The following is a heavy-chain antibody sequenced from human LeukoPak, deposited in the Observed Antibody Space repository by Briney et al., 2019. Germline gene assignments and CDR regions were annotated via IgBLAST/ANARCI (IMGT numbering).Heavy chain of an antibody. CDR1: GVSITSSDYY. CDR3: ARGKIDSSGYYIDRRPYYYYYYMDA. Sequence: PSETLSLTCNVSGVSITSSDYYWGWIRQPPGKGLEWIVSIYSRGTNYYNPSLKSRVTISVDTSRNQVSLKMSSVTAADTAVYYCARGKIDSSGYYIDRRPYYYYYYMDAWGKGTTVTVSS. V-gene: IGHV4-39*01. CDR2: IYSRGTN. D-gene: IGHD3-22*01. J-gene: IGHJ6*03.